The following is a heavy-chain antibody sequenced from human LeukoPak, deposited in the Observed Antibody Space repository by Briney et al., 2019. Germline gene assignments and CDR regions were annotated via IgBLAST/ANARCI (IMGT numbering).Heavy chain of an antibody. CDR3: ASGAVADHDAFDI. V-gene: IGHV3-48*04. D-gene: IGHD6-19*01. CDR1: GFTFSSYT. Sequence: GGSLRLSCAASGFTFSSYTMNWLRQAPGKGLECVSYINSRGSTISYADSVKGRFTISRDNAKNSLYLQMNSLRAEDTAVYYCASGAVADHDAFDIWGQGTMVTVSS. J-gene: IGHJ3*02. CDR2: INSRGSTI.